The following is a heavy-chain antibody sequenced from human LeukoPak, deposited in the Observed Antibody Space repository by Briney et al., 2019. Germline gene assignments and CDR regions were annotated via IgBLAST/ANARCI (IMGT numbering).Heavy chain of an antibody. Sequence: SETQSLTCTVSGGSISSYYWSWIRQPAGKGLEWIGRIYTSGSTNYNPSLKSRVTMSVDTSKNQFSLKLSSVTAADTAVYYCARDLGSDFWSGHDAFDIWGQGTMVTVSS. D-gene: IGHD3-3*01. V-gene: IGHV4-4*07. CDR3: ARDLGSDFWSGHDAFDI. CDR1: GGSISSYY. J-gene: IGHJ3*02. CDR2: IYTSGST.